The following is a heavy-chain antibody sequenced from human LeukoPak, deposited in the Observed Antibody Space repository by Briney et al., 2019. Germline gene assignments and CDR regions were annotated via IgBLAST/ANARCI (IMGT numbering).Heavy chain of an antibody. CDR1: GFTVSANY. J-gene: IGHJ6*02. Sequence: PGGSLRLSCAPSGFTVSANYMSWVRQAAGKGLEWVAIIYRHSRTYYADSVKGRFTISRDSSKNTLDLQMNSLRAEDTAVYFCARAPEHVYMPMDVWGQGTTVIVS. V-gene: IGHV3-66*02. CDR2: IYRHSRT. D-gene: IGHD2-2*01. CDR3: ARAPEHVYMPMDV.